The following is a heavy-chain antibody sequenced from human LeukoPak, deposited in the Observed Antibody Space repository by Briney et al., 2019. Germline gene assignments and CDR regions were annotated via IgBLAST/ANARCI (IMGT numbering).Heavy chain of an antibody. CDR2: IKPDDTEK. Sequence: PGGSLRLSCLASGFTFSHFWMSWVRQAPGKGLEWVANIKPDDTEKYYGNSVKGRFTILRDNAKNSVYLQMNSLRAEDTAAYYCVTHEVTVITRSTFDNWGQGTLVTVSS. CDR1: GFTFSHFW. D-gene: IGHD4-23*01. V-gene: IGHV3-7*01. J-gene: IGHJ4*02. CDR3: VTHEVTVITRSTFDN.